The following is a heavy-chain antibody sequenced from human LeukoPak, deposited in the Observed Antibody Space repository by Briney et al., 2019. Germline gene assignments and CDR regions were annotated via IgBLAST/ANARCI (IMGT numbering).Heavy chain of an antibody. V-gene: IGHV3-48*04. CDR3: ARDKFFTY. CDR2: ISSGSGTI. CDR1: GFSFSTYS. Sequence: GGSLRLSCAASGFSFSTYSVNWVRQAPGKGLEWISYISSGSGTIYYADSVKGRFTISRDNAKNSLYLQMNSLRAEDTAVYYCARDKFFTYWGQGTLVTVSS. J-gene: IGHJ4*02.